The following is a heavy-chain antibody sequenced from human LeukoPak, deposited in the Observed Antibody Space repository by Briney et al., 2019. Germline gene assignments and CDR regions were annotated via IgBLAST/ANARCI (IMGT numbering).Heavy chain of an antibody. V-gene: IGHV3-23*01. Sequence: SGGSLRLSCAASGFTFSSYAMTWVRQAPGKGLEWVSAIGGSGGSTYYADSVRGRFTISRDNSKNTLYLQMNSLRAEDTAVYYCAKGWYSSGWYVDYWGQGTLVTVSS. CDR3: AKGWYSSGWYVDY. CDR2: IGGSGGST. D-gene: IGHD6-19*01. CDR1: GFTFSSYA. J-gene: IGHJ4*02.